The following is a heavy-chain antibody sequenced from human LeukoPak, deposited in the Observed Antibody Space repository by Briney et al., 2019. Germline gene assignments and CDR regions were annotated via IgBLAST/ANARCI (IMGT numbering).Heavy chain of an antibody. J-gene: IGHJ4*02. Sequence: SETLSLTCTVSGGSISSSSYYWGWIRQPPGKGLEWIGSIYYSGSTYYNPSLKSRVTISVDTSKNQFSLKLGSVTAADTAVYYCARGVDIVAYVAYYFDYWGQGTLVTVSS. CDR2: IYYSGST. D-gene: IGHD5-12*01. CDR1: GGSISSSSYY. CDR3: ARGVDIVAYVAYYFDY. V-gene: IGHV4-39*07.